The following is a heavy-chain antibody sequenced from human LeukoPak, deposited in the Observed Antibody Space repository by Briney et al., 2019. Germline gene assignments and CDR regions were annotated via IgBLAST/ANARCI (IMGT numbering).Heavy chain of an antibody. J-gene: IGHJ5*02. Sequence: GGSLRLSRAASGFTFSSYSRNWVRQAPGKGLEWVSSISSSSSYIYYAGSVKGRFTISRDNAKNSLYLQMNSLRAEDTAVYYCARSGAVGNWFDPWGQGTLVTVSS. CDR1: GFTFSSYS. CDR3: ARSGAVGNWFDP. V-gene: IGHV3-21*01. D-gene: IGHD1-26*01. CDR2: ISSSSSYI.